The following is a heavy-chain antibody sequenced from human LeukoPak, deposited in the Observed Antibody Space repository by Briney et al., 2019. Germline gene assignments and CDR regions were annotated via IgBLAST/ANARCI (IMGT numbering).Heavy chain of an antibody. CDR2: INPSGGST. CDR1: GYTFTGYY. CDR3: AREGYSSGWYPAFDI. Sequence: ASVKVSCKASGYTFTGYYMHWVRQAPGQGLEWMGIINPSGGSTSYAQKFQGRVTMTRDTSTSTVYMELSSLRSEDTAVYYCAREGYSSGWYPAFDIWGQGTMVTVSS. V-gene: IGHV1-46*01. D-gene: IGHD6-19*01. J-gene: IGHJ3*02.